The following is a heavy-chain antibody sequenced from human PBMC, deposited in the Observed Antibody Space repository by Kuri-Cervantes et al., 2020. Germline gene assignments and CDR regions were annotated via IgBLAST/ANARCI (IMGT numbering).Heavy chain of an antibody. CDR3: ARGPHSWIQLRSFMDV. CDR2: IYTSGST. J-gene: IGHJ6*02. V-gene: IGHV4-61*02. Sequence: LSLTCTVSGGSISSGSYYWSWIRQPAGKGLEWIGRIYTSGSTNYNPSLKSRVTISVDTSKNQFSLKLSSVTAADTAVYYCARGPHSWIQLRSFMDVWGQGTTVTVSS. D-gene: IGHD5-18*01. CDR1: GGSISSGSYY.